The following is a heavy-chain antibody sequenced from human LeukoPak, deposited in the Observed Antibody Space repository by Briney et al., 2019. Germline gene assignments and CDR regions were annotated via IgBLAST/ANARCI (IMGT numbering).Heavy chain of an antibody. CDR1: GFTFSSYS. CDR3: ATDFPSYCSSTSCRKFDY. J-gene: IGHJ4*02. CDR2: ISGSGGST. D-gene: IGHD2-2*01. V-gene: IGHV3-23*01. Sequence: PGGSLRLSCAASGFTFSSYSMNWVRQAPGKGLEWVSAISGSGGSTYYADSVKGRFTISRDNSKNTLYLQMNSLRAEDTAVYYCATDFPSYCSSTSCRKFDYWGQGTLVTVSS.